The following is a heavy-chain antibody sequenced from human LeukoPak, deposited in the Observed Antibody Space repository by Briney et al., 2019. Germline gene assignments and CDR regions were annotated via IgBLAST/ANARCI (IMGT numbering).Heavy chain of an antibody. Sequence: SETLSLTCTVSGGSISSSGYYWGWIRQPPGKGLEWIGSIYYSGSTFYNPSLKSRVTISVDTSKNQFSLKLSSVTAADTAVYYCARGTMIVLHYWGQGTLVTVSS. D-gene: IGHD3-22*01. CDR1: GGSISSSGYY. CDR2: IYYSGST. V-gene: IGHV4-39*01. J-gene: IGHJ4*02. CDR3: ARGTMIVLHY.